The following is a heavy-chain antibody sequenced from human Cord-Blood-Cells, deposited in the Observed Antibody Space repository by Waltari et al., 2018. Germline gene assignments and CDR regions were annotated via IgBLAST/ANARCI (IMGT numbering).Heavy chain of an antibody. D-gene: IGHD1-26*01. Sequence: QVQLVQSGAQVKKPGASVKVSCQASGYTFTSYDINWVRQATGQGLEWMGWKNPNRGNTGYAQTFQGRVTMTRNTSISTAYMELSSLRSEDTAVYYCAREAKGGDAFDIWGQGTMVTVSS. CDR3: AREAKGGDAFDI. J-gene: IGHJ3*02. V-gene: IGHV1-8*01. CDR1: GYTFTSYD. CDR2: KNPNRGNT.